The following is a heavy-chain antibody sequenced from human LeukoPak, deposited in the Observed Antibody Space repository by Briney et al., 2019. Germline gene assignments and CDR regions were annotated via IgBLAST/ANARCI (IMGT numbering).Heavy chain of an antibody. V-gene: IGHV4-59*01. CDR1: GGSISSYY. D-gene: IGHD5-12*01. CDR2: IYYGWSS. Sequence: SETLSLTCTVSGGSISSYYWSWIRHPPGKGLEWIGYIYYGWSSNYNPSLKSRVTITVDTSKNQFSLKLSSVTAADTAVYYCARGSYDYPAFDIWGQGTMVTVSS. CDR3: ARGSYDYPAFDI. J-gene: IGHJ3*02.